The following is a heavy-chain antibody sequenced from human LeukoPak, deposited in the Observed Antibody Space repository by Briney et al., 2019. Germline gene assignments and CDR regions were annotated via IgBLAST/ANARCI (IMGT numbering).Heavy chain of an antibody. V-gene: IGHV1-24*01. Sequence: ASVKVSCKVSGYTLTELSMHWVRQAPGKGLEWMGGFDPEDGETIYAQKFQGRVTITADESTSTAYMELSSLRSEDTAVYYCARGDSGGRYYYYYGMDVWGQGTTVTVSS. D-gene: IGHD2-15*01. CDR3: ARGDSGGRYYYYYGMDV. J-gene: IGHJ6*02. CDR1: GYTLTELS. CDR2: FDPEDGET.